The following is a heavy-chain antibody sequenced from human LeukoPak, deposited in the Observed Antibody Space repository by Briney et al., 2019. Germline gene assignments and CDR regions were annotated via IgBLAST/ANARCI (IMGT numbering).Heavy chain of an antibody. CDR1: GGSISSSSYY. Sequence: SETLSLTCTVSGGSISSSSYYWGWIRQPPGKGLEWIGSIYYSGSTYYNPSLKSRVTISVDTSKNQFSLKLSSVTAADTAVYYCARDQRFHYGMDVWGQGTTVTVSS. CDR2: IYYSGST. J-gene: IGHJ6*02. V-gene: IGHV4-39*07. D-gene: IGHD6-25*01. CDR3: ARDQRFHYGMDV.